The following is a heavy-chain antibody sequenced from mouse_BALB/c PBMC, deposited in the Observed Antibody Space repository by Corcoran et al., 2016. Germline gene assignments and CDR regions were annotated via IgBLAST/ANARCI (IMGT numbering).Heavy chain of an antibody. V-gene: IGHV14-3*02. CDR2: IDPANGNT. J-gene: IGHJ1*01. Sequence: EVQRQQSGAELVKPGASVKLSCTASGFNIKNTYMHWVKQRPEQGLEWSGRIDPANGNTKYDPKFQGKATITADTSSNTAYLQLSSLTSEDTAVYYCARWDWYFDVWGAGTTVTVSS. CDR3: ARWDWYFDV. CDR1: GFNIKNTY.